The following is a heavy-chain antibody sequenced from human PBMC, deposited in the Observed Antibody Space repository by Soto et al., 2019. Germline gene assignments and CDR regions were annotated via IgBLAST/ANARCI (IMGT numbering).Heavy chain of an antibody. D-gene: IGHD3-9*01. Sequence: SETLSLTCTVSGGSISSYYWSWIRQPPGKGLEWIGYIYYSGSTYYNPSLKSRVTISVDTSKNQFSLKLSSVTAADTAVYYCARASGYDILTGYYFDYWGQGTLVTVSS. V-gene: IGHV4-59*12. CDR1: GGSISSYY. J-gene: IGHJ4*02. CDR3: ARASGYDILTGYYFDY. CDR2: IYYSGST.